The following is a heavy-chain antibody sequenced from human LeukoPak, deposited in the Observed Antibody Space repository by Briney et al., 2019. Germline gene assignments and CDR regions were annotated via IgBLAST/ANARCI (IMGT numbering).Heavy chain of an antibody. V-gene: IGHV4-4*02. D-gene: IGHD2-15*01. CDR1: GGSISSSNW. J-gene: IGHJ6*02. CDR3: ARGVVHTARYYYYGMDV. Sequence: SGTLSLTCAVSGGSISSSNWWSWVRQPPGKGLEWIGEIYHSGSTNYNPSLKSRATISVDKSKNQFSLKLSSVTAADTAVYYCARGVVHTARYYYYGMDVWGQGTTVTVSS. CDR2: IYHSGST.